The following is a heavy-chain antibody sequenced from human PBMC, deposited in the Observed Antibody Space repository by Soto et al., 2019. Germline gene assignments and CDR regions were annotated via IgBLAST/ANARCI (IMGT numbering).Heavy chain of an antibody. D-gene: IGHD6-19*01. CDR3: ARPLKQWKNWFDP. CDR2: ISYDGSNK. J-gene: IGHJ5*02. V-gene: IGHV3-30-3*01. Sequence: PWWSLRLSCSASVFTFSSYAMHWVRQAPGKGLEWVAVISYDGSNKYYADSVKGRFTISRDNSKNTLYLQMNSLRAEDTAVYYCARPLKQWKNWFDPWGQGTLVTV. CDR1: VFTFSSYA.